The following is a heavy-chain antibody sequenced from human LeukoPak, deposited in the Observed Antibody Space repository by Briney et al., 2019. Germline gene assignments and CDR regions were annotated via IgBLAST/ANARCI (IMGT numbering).Heavy chain of an antibody. J-gene: IGHJ5*02. Sequence: GGSLRLSCAASGFIFSSYAMSWVRQAPGKGLEWVSYISSGTSTIYYADSVKGRFTISRDNAKNSLYLQMNSLRAEDTAVYYCARDVTYYGGDWFDPWGQGTLVTVSS. CDR3: ARDVTYYGGDWFDP. V-gene: IGHV3-48*04. CDR2: ISSGTSTI. D-gene: IGHD4-23*01. CDR1: GFIFSSYA.